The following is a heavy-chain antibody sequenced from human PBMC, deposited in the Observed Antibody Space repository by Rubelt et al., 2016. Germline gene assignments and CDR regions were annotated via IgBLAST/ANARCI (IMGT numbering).Heavy chain of an antibody. V-gene: IGHV3-30*02. CDR2: TRYDGSNK. CDR3: AKALDMDSSGMNHFAC. Sequence: VQLVESGGGLVQPGGSLRLSCAASGFTFSSYAMSWVRQAPGKGLEWVAFTRYDGSNKEYADSVWGRFTISRDNSKNTRFLQRNSPRAEDTAVYYCAKALDMDSSGMNHFACWGPGTLVTVSS. D-gene: IGHD6-19*01. CDR1: GFTFSSYA. J-gene: IGHJ4*02.